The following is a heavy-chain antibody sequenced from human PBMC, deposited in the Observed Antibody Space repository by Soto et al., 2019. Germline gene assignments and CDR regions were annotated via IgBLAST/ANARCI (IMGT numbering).Heavy chain of an antibody. CDR1: SHPISSYY. D-gene: IGHD3-10*01. CDR2: IYTSGST. CDR3: ARGEITMVRGVIAYYYYGMDV. Sequence: PSATLSLTCTVSSHPISSYYWSWIRQPAGKGLEWIWRIYTSGSTNYNPSLKSRVTMSVDTSKNQFSLKLSSVTAADTAVYYCARGEITMVRGVIAYYYYGMDVWGQGTTVT. J-gene: IGHJ6*02. V-gene: IGHV4-4*07.